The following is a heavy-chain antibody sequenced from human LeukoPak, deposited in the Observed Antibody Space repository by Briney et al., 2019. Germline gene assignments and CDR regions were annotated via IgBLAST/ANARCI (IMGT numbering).Heavy chain of an antibody. J-gene: IGHJ4*02. Sequence: GSTNYNPSLKSRVTISVDTSKNQFSLKLSSVTAADTAMYYCARARRQQLLFDYWGQGTLVTVSS. V-gene: IGHV4-59*01. CDR3: ARARRQQLLFDY. D-gene: IGHD6-13*01. CDR2: GST.